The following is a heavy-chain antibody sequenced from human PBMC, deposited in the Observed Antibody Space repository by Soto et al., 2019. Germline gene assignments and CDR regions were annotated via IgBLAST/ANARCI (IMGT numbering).Heavy chain of an antibody. D-gene: IGHD3-22*01. CDR1: GFSLSTSGVG. Sequence: QITLKESGPTLVNPTQTLTLTCTFSGFSLSTSGVGVGWIRQPPGKALEWLALIYWDDDKRYSPSLKSRLTIAKDTSKNQVVLIMTNLDPVDTGTYYCANRRIDSSGLWNHGAFDIWGQGTMVTVSS. V-gene: IGHV2-5*02. J-gene: IGHJ3*02. CDR2: IYWDDDK. CDR3: ANRRIDSSGLWNHGAFDI.